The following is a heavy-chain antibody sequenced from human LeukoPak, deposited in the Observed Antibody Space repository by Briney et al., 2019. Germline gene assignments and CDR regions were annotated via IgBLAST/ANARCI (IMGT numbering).Heavy chain of an antibody. Sequence: QPGGSLRLSCAASGFTFSSYWMHWVRQAPGKGLVWVSRINSDGSSTSYADSVKGRFTISRDNAKNTLYLQMNSLRAEDTAVYYCARGDRSMLTTVTLDYWGQGTLVTVSS. D-gene: IGHD4-17*01. J-gene: IGHJ4*02. CDR2: INSDGSST. V-gene: IGHV3-74*01. CDR1: GFTFSSYW. CDR3: ARGDRSMLTTVTLDY.